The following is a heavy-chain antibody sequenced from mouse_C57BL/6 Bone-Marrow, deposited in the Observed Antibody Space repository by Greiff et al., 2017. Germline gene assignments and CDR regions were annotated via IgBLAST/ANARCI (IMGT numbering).Heavy chain of an antibody. D-gene: IGHD2-4*01. CDR3: ARDDYVDWYFDV. CDR1: GYTFTSYW. V-gene: IGHV1-55*01. J-gene: IGHJ1*03. Sequence: QVQLQQPGAELVKPGASVKMSCKASGYTFTSYWITWVKQRPGQGLEWIGDIYPGSGSTTYNEKFKSKATLTVDTSSSTAYMQLSSLTSEDSAVYYCARDDYVDWYFDVWGTGTTVTVSS. CDR2: IYPGSGST.